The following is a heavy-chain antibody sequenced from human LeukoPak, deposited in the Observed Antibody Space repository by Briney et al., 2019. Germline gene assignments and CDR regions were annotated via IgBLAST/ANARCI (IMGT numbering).Heavy chain of an antibody. D-gene: IGHD3-10*01. CDR1: GYTFTSYW. CDR2: IYPGDSDT. Sequence: GESLKISCKGSGYTFTSYWIGWVRQMPGKGLEWMGIIYPGDSDTRYSPSFQGQVTISADKSISTAYLQWSSLKASATAMYYCARLITMVRGYPGDWFDPWGQGTLVTVSS. J-gene: IGHJ5*02. V-gene: IGHV5-51*01. CDR3: ARLITMVRGYPGDWFDP.